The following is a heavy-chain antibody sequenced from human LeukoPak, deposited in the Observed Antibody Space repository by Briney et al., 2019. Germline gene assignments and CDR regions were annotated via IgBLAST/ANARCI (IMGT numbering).Heavy chain of an antibody. CDR2: INPSGGST. D-gene: IGHD1-26*01. J-gene: IGHJ5*02. V-gene: IGHV1-46*01. Sequence: ASVKVSCKVSGYTFTSNYMHWVRQAPGQGLEWMGVINPSGGSTSYAQKFQGRVTMTRDMSTSTDYMELSSLRSEDTAVYYCARDNSVGDYAWWFDPWGQGTLVTVSS. CDR3: ARDNSVGDYAWWFDP. CDR1: GYTFTSNY.